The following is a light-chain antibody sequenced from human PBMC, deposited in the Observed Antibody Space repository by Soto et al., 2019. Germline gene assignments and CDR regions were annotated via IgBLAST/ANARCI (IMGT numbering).Light chain of an antibody. CDR2: DAS. V-gene: IGKV3-11*01. CDR1: QSINNY. CDR3: QYRGIWPPGAT. J-gene: IGKJ4*01. Sequence: EIVLTQSPVTLSLSPGERATLSCWVSQSINNYLAWYQQKPGQPPRLLIYDASNRATAIPVRFSGSGSGTDFTLTISSLEPEDSAVYYCQYRGIWPPGATFGGGTKVEIK.